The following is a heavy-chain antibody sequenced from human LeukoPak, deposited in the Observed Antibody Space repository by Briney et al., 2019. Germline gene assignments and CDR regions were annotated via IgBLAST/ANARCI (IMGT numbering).Heavy chain of an antibody. CDR3: ASSPSPALGWFDP. J-gene: IGHJ5*02. Sequence: ASETLSLTCTVSGGSISSSSYYWGWIRQPPGKGLEWIGSIYYSGSTYYNPSLKSRVTISVDTSKNQFSLKLSSVTAADTAVYYCASSPSPALGWFDPWGQGTLVTVSP. CDR2: IYYSGST. V-gene: IGHV4-39*01. CDR1: GGSISSSSYY.